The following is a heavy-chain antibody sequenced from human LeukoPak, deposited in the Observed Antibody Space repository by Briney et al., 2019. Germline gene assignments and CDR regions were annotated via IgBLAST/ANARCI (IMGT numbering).Heavy chain of an antibody. CDR1: GFTFTTYG. CDR2: ISSDGNRK. CDR3: VKGRGWFCDY. Sequence: PGGSLRLSCAASGFTFTTYGMHWVRQAPGKGLEWVAFISSDGNRKSYTDSVKGRFTFSRDNSKNTLYLEMNSLRPEDTAVYFCVKGRGWFCDYWGQGLLVTVSS. J-gene: IGHJ4*02. V-gene: IGHV3-30*02. D-gene: IGHD6-19*01.